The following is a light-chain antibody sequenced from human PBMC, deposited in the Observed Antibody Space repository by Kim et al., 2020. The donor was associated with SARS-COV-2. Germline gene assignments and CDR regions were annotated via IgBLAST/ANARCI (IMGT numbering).Light chain of an antibody. V-gene: IGLV1-40*01. CDR3: LSHGSSLSVA. CDR2: GNN. CDR1: SSTIGAPFD. J-gene: IGLJ2*01. Sequence: GRRVATSCTRSSSTIGAPFDVHLYQQLPGTVPKLLIYGNNNRPSGVPARFSGSKSGTSASLAITGLQAEDEADYYCLSHGSSLSVAFGGGTQLTVL.